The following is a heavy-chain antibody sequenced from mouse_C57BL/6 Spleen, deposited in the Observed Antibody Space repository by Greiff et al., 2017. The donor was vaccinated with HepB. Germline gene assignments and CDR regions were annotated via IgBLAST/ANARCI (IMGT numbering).Heavy chain of an antibody. D-gene: IGHD2-5*01. V-gene: IGHV7-3*01. Sequence: EVQLVESGGGLVQPGGSLSLSCAASGFTFTDYYMSWVRQPPGKALEWLGFIRNKANGYTTEYSASVKGRFTISRDNSQSILYLQMNALRAEDSATYYCARYDGGYSNFYAMDYWGQGTSVTVSS. CDR2: IRNKANGYTT. CDR1: GFTFTDYY. CDR3: ARYDGGYSNFYAMDY. J-gene: IGHJ4*01.